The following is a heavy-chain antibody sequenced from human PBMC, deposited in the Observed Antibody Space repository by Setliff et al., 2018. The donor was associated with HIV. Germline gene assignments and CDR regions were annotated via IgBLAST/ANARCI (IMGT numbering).Heavy chain of an antibody. Sequence: ASVKVSCKASGYTFTSYYMHWVRQAPGQGLEWMGIINPSGGNTYYAQKFQGRVTMTRATSTTTVYMELTSLRSEDTAVYYCARDIAAAGNAFDMWGQGTMVTVSS. CDR2: INPSGGNT. J-gene: IGHJ3*02. D-gene: IGHD6-13*01. CDR1: GYTFTSYY. CDR3: ARDIAAAGNAFDM. V-gene: IGHV1-46*01.